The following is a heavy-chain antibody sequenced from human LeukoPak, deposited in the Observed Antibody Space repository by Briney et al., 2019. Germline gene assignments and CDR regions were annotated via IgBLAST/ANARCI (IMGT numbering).Heavy chain of an antibody. CDR2: ISSSGSTI. J-gene: IGHJ6*03. CDR3: ARDFYMDV. V-gene: IGHV3-48*03. CDR1: GFIFSSYE. Sequence: PGGSLRLSCAASGFIFSSYEMNWVRQAPGKGLEWVSYISSSGSTIYYADSVKGRFTISRDNAKNSLYLQMNSLRGDDTAIYHCARDFYMDVWGKGTTVIVSS.